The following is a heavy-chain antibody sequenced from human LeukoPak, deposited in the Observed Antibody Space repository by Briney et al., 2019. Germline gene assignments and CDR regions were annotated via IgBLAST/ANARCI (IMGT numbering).Heavy chain of an antibody. J-gene: IGHJ4*02. CDR1: GGSISSSSYY. CDR2: IYYSGST. V-gene: IGHV4-39*07. Sequence: SETLSLTCTVSGGSISSSSYYWGWFRQPPGKGLEWIGSIYYSGSTYYNPSLKSRVTISVDTSKNQFSLKLSSVTAADTAVYYCAGGTGTSPGETGDYWGQGTLVTVSS. D-gene: IGHD1-1*01. CDR3: AGGTGTSPGETGDY.